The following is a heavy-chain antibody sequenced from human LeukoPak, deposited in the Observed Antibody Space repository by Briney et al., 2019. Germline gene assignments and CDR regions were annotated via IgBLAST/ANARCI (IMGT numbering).Heavy chain of an antibody. J-gene: IGHJ4*02. CDR1: GFTFSSYS. CDR2: ISSSNSYI. V-gene: IGHV3-21*01. Sequence: GGSLRLSCAASGFTFSSYSMSWVRQAPGKGLEWASSISSSNSYIYYADSVKGRFTISRDNAKNSLYLQMNSLRAEDAAVYYCARDDAYYDSSGYQNYFDYWGQGTLVTVSS. CDR3: ARDDAYYDSSGYQNYFDY. D-gene: IGHD3-22*01.